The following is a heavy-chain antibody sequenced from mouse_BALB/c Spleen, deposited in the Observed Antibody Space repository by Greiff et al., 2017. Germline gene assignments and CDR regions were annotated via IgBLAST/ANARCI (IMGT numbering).Heavy chain of an antibody. CDR3: ARHTDGYPAWFAY. CDR2: IWSDGST. CDR1: GFSLTSYG. V-gene: IGHV2-6-2*01. J-gene: IGHJ3*01. D-gene: IGHD2-3*01. Sequence: VKLMESGPDLVAPSQSLSITCTVSGFSLTSYGVHWVRQPPGKGLEWLVVIWSDGSTTYNSALKSRLSISKDNSKSQVFLKMNSLQTDDTAMYYCARHTDGYPAWFAYWGQGTLVTVSA.